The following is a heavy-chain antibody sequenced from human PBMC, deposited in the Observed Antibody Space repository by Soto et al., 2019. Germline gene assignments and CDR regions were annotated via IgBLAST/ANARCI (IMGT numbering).Heavy chain of an antibody. V-gene: IGHV5-10-1*01. CDR2: IDPSDSYT. CDR3: ARLRYDYGDYLWFDP. CDR1: GYSFTSYW. J-gene: IGHJ5*02. Sequence: GESLKISCKGSGYSFTSYWISWVRQMPGKGLEWMGRIDPSDSYTKYSPSFQGHVTMSADKSISTAYLQWSSLKASDTAMYYCARLRYDYGDYLWFDPWGQGTLVTVSS. D-gene: IGHD4-17*01.